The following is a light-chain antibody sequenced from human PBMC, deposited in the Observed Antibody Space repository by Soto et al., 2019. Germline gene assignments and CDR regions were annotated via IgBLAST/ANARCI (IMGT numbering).Light chain of an antibody. CDR2: GAS. CDR1: QSVSSSY. J-gene: IGKJ1*01. CDR3: QQYGSSGT. V-gene: IGKV3-20*01. Sequence: EIVLTQSPANLSLSPGERGTLSCRASQSVSSSYLAWYQQKPGQAPRLLIYGASSRATGIPDRFSGSGSGTDFTLTISRLEPEDFAVYYCQQYGSSGTFGQGTKVDIK.